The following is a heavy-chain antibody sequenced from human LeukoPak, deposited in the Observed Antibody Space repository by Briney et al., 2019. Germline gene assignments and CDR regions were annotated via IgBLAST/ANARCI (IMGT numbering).Heavy chain of an antibody. J-gene: IGHJ4*02. CDR1: GYTFTSYY. D-gene: IGHD3-3*01. CDR2: INPSGGST. V-gene: IGHV1-46*01. Sequence: GASVKVSCKASGYTFTSYYMHWVRQAPGQGLEWMGIINPSGGSTSYAQKFQGRVTMTRDMSTSTVYMELSSLRSEDTAVYYCARGVNYDFWSGYNRFDYWGQGTLVTVSS. CDR3: ARGVNYDFWSGYNRFDY.